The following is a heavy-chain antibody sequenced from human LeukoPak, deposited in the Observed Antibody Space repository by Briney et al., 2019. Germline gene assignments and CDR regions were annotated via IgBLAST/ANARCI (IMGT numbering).Heavy chain of an antibody. D-gene: IGHD4-17*01. J-gene: IGHJ4*02. V-gene: IGHV1-69*04. CDR2: IIPILGIA. CDR3: ARFINDYGDYYFDY. Sequence: ASVNVSCKASGGSFSSYAISWVRRAPGQGLEWMGRIIPILGIANYAQKFQGRVTITADKSTSTAYMELNSLRSENTAVYYCARFINDYGDYYFDYWGQGTLVTVSS. CDR1: GGSFSSYA.